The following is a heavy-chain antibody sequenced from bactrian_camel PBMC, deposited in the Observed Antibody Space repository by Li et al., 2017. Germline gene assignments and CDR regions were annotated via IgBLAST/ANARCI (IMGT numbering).Heavy chain of an antibody. CDR3: AAGPSTVAWKQRPNYRY. V-gene: IGHV3S53*01. CDR1: GYTYSSYC. J-gene: IGHJ4*01. CDR2: IDSDGLA. Sequence: QLVESGGGSAQAGGSLRLSCAASGYTYSSYCMGWFRQAPGKEREGVAVIDSDGLAKYADSVKGRFTISQDNAKNTLYLQMNSLKPEDTAMYYCAAGPSTVAWKQRPNYRYWGQGTQVTVS. D-gene: IGHD1*01.